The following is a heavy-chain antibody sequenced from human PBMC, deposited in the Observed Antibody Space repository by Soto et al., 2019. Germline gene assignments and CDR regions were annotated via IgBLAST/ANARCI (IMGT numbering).Heavy chain of an antibody. CDR2: IWYDGTNK. CDR1: GFPFSGYG. V-gene: IGHV3-33*01. Sequence: GGSLRLSCTASGFPFSGYGMHWVRQAPGKGLEWVAVIWYDGTNKYYADSVKGRFTISRDNSKNMLYLQMNSLRAEDTAVYYCARGRKLLLANEYFDYWGQGTLVTVSS. J-gene: IGHJ4*02. D-gene: IGHD2-15*01. CDR3: ARGRKLLLANEYFDY.